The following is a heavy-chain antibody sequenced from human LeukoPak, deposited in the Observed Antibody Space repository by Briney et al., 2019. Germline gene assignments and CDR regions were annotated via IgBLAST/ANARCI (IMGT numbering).Heavy chain of an antibody. CDR3: AKAGVTVPAANVKWFDP. Sequence: GGSLRLSCAASGFTFSSYGMSWVRQAPGKGLGWVSAISGSGGSTYYADSVKGRFTISRDNSENTLYLQMNSLRAEDTAIYYCAKAGVTVPAANVKWFDPWGQGTLVTVSS. J-gene: IGHJ5*02. CDR1: GFTFSSYG. CDR2: ISGSGGST. V-gene: IGHV3-23*01. D-gene: IGHD2-2*01.